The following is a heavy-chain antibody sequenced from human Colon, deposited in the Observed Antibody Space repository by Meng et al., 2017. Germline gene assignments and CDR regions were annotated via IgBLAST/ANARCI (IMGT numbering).Heavy chain of an antibody. V-gene: IGHV4-34*01. CDR3: ARGRYSGYLP. J-gene: IGHJ5*02. D-gene: IGHD5-12*01. CDR2: INHSGST. Sequence: QVQLQQWGAGLLKPSETLSLTCAVYGGSFSGYYWSWIRQPPGKGLEWIGEINHSGSTNYNPSLKSRVTISVDTSKNQFSLKLSSVTAADTAMYYCARGRYSGYLPWGQGTLVTVSS. CDR1: GGSFSGYY.